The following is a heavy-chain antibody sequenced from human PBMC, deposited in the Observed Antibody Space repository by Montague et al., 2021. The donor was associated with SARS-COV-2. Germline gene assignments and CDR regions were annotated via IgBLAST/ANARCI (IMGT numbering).Heavy chain of an antibody. V-gene: IGHV3-23*01. D-gene: IGHD5-12*01. CDR2: ISGSGGST. CDR1: GFTFSSYA. Sequence: SLSLSWSASGFTFSSYAMSWVRQAPGKGLEWVSAISGSGGSTYYADSVKGRFTISRDNSKNTLYLQMNSLRAEDTAVYYCAVDIVATIKRTFDYWGQGTLVTASS. CDR3: AVDIVATIKRTFDY. J-gene: IGHJ4*02.